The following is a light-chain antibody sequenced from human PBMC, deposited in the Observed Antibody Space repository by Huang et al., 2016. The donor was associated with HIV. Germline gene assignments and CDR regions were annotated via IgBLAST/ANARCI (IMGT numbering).Light chain of an antibody. CDR2: DAS. CDR3: QHSDGLSPLT. CDR1: QNVGTS. V-gene: IGKV1-8*01. J-gene: IGKJ4*01. Sequence: IRMTQSPSSLSASTGDRVTITCRASQNVGTSLAWYQQRPGRAPVLFIYDASTLQRGVPSRVSGSGSRTVFTLTIGCLQVEDAATYYCQHSDGLSPLTFGGGT.